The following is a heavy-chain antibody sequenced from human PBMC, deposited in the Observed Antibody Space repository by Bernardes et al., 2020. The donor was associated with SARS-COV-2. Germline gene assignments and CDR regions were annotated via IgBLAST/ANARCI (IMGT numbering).Heavy chain of an antibody. CDR1: GGWISSYY. V-gene: IGHV4-59*01. CDR3: ARDLRDGYTRLGELGY. J-gene: IGHJ4*02. Sequence: SEPLPLTCTVSGGWISSYYWNWIRQPPGKGLEWIGYIFHSGSTNYNPSLKSRVTISVDTSKNQFSLKLSSVTAADTAVYYCARDLRDGYTRLGELGYWGQGTLVTVSS. D-gene: IGHD5-12*01. CDR2: IFHSGST.